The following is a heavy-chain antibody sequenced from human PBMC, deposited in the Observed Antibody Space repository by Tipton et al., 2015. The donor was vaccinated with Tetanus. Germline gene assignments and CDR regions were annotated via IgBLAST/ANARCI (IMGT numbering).Heavy chain of an antibody. V-gene: IGHV4-31*03. Sequence: TLSLTCIVSGGSISSGGYYWSWIRQHPGEGLEWVGYIYDSGSIYYNPSLKSRVSISIGTSKNQFSLKLSSVTAADTAGYYCARERYIHYGMDVWGQGTTVTVSS. CDR3: ARERYIHYGMDV. J-gene: IGHJ6*02. CDR1: GGSISSGGYY. D-gene: IGHD1-1*01. CDR2: IYDSGSI.